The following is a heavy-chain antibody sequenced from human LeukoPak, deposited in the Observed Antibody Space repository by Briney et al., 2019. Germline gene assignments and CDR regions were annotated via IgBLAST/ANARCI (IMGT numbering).Heavy chain of an antibody. D-gene: IGHD3-9*01. CDR1: GFTFNDYT. CDR3: ARAPTGHLFDY. V-gene: IGHV3-43*01. J-gene: IGHJ4*02. Sequence: GGSLRLSCAASGFTFNDYTMHWVRQRPGEGLEWVSLVSWDGGSASYADSVRGRFTISRDNTKDSLFLQMNRLRTEDTALYYCARAPTGHLFDYWGQGTLVTVSS. CDR2: VSWDGGSA.